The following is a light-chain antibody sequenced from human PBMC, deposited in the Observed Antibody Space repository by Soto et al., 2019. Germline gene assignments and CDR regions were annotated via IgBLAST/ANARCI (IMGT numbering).Light chain of an antibody. CDR3: QHYDNLPRVT. V-gene: IGKV1-33*01. J-gene: IGKJ3*01. Sequence: DIQMTQSPSSLSASVGDRVTITCQASQDSNNYLIWYQQKPGKAPTLLIYDASNLETGVPSRFSGSGSGTDFILTISSLQPEDTATYYCQHYDNLPRVTFGPGTKVEIK. CDR2: DAS. CDR1: QDSNNY.